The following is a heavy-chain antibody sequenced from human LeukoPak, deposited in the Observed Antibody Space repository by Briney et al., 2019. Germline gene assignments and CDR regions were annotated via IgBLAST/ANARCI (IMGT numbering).Heavy chain of an antibody. D-gene: IGHD1-7*01. CDR2: IYTSGST. CDR3: ARLMTGTTTAFDI. CDR1: GGYISGYY. J-gene: IGHJ3*02. V-gene: IGHV4-4*07. Sequence: PSETLSLTCTVSGGYISGYYWSLIRQPAGKGLEWVGRIYTSGSTHYNPSLKSRVTMSVDTSKNQFSLNLSSVTAADTAVYYCARLMTGTTTAFDIWGQGTMVTVSS.